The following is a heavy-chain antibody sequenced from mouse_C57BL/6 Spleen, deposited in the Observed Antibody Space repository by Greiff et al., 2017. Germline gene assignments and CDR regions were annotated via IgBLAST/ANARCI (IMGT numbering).Heavy chain of an antibody. Sequence: QVQLQQPGAELVMPGASVKLSCKASGYTFTSYWMHWVKQRPGQGLEWIGEIDPSDSYTNYNQKFKGKSTLTVDKSSSTAYMQLSSLTSEDSAVYYGAREHCSSYDYFDYWGQGTTLTVSS. J-gene: IGHJ2*01. CDR1: GYTFTSYW. V-gene: IGHV1-69*01. D-gene: IGHD1-1*01. CDR2: IDPSDSYT. CDR3: AREHCSSYDYFDY.